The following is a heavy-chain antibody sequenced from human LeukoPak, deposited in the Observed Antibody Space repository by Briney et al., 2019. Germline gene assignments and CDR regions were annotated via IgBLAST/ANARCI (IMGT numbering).Heavy chain of an antibody. J-gene: IGHJ4*02. CDR3: VRWRGEYYFDY. V-gene: IGHV5-51*01. Sequence: GESLKISCKASGYKFTSYWIGWVRQMPGKGLEWLGIIYPGDSDTRSSPSFQGQVPISADKSKTTVYLQWSSLEASDSAMYYCVRWRGEYYFDYWGQGTLVTVSS. CDR1: GYKFTSYW. D-gene: IGHD3-10*01. CDR2: IYPGDSDT.